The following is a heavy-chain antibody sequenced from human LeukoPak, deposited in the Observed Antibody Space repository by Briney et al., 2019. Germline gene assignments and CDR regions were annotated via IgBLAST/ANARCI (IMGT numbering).Heavy chain of an antibody. J-gene: IGHJ4*02. CDR1: GGSISVNYF. CDR2: VHSSENT. V-gene: IGHV4-39*01. CDR3: ARQRVPHWSTNAGTGLFDF. D-gene: IGHD1-1*01. Sequence: PSETLSLTCTVSGGSISVNYFWAWIRQPPGKGLEWIGSVHSSENTYYNSSLKSRVTIDVDTSRSQFSLKLRSVPAADTAVYYCARQRVPHWSTNAGTGLFDFWGLGTLVTVSS.